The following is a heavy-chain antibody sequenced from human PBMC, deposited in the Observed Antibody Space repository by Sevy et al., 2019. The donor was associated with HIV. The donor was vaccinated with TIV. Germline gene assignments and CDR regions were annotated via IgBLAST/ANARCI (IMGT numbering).Heavy chain of an antibody. CDR2: MRSKAFAGTT. Sequence: GGSLRLSCAASGFNFSNYVLHWVRQAPGKGLEWVGFMRSKAFAGTTDYAASVQGRFTISTDDSKATARLQMNSLRTEDTGVYYCVRSRLLGYTAMIPDYWGQGTLVTVSS. J-gene: IGHJ4*02. V-gene: IGHV3-49*04. CDR1: GFNFSNYV. CDR3: VRSRLLGYTAMIPDY. D-gene: IGHD5-18*01.